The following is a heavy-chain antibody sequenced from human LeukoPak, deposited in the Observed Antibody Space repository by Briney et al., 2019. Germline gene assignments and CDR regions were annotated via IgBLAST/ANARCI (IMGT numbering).Heavy chain of an antibody. V-gene: IGHV4-4*07. CDR1: GGSISNYY. D-gene: IGHD3-3*01. CDR3: ARDRVFGIFDY. Sequence: PSETLSLTCTVSGGSISNYYWSWIRQPAGKGLEWIGRIYTSGSTNYNPSLKSRVTMSVDTSKNQFSLKLRSVPAADTAVYYCARDRVFGIFDYWGQGTLATVSS. J-gene: IGHJ4*02. CDR2: IYTSGST.